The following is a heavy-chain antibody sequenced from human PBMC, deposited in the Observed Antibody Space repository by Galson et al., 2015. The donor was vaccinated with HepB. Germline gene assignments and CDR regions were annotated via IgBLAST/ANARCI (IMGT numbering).Heavy chain of an antibody. CDR1: GYTFITYY. J-gene: IGHJ6*02. D-gene: IGHD3-10*01. CDR2: INPSVATT. V-gene: IGHV1-46*04. CDR3: ARDRGLVDYYYYYGMDV. Sequence: SVKVSCKASGYTFITYYIHWVRQAPGQGLEWMGIINPSVATTTYAQNLQGRVTMSRDTSTSTVYMGLSSLRSDDTAVYYCARDRGLVDYYYYYGMDVWGLGTTVTVSS.